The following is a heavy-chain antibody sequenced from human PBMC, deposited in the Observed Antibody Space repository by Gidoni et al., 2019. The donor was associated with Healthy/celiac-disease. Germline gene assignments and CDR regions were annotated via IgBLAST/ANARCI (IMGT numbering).Heavy chain of an antibody. V-gene: IGHV1-18*01. CDR1: GYTFTSYG. Sequence: QVQLVQSGAEVKKPGASVKVSCKASGYTFTSYGLSWVRKAPGQGLEWMGLISAYNGNTNYAQKLQGRVTMTTDTSTSTAYMELRSLRSDDTAVYYCARDRYAVYFDFWSEEAPFDYWGQGTLVTVSS. CDR2: ISAYNGNT. D-gene: IGHD3-3*01. CDR3: ARDRYAVYFDFWSEEAPFDY. J-gene: IGHJ4*02.